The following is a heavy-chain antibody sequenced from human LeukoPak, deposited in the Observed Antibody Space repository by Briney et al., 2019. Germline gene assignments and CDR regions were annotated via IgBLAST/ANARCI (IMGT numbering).Heavy chain of an antibody. J-gene: IGHJ4*02. V-gene: IGHV4-4*09. CDR1: GASMSSNY. Sequence: SETLSLTCTVSGASMSSNYWSWIRQPPGKGLEWIGYIYHSGNTNYSPSLESRVTMSVDESKNQFSLKVNFVSAADTAVYYCASTRRAAVAGRFGSWGQGTLVTVSS. D-gene: IGHD6-19*01. CDR3: ASTRRAAVAGRFGS. CDR2: IYHSGNT.